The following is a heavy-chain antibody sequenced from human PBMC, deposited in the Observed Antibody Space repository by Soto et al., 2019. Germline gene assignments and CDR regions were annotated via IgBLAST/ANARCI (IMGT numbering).Heavy chain of an antibody. CDR2: IIPLFGTT. D-gene: IGHD6-13*01. CDR3: ARAAIHGSRWYFWLDP. V-gene: IGHV1-69*01. J-gene: IGHJ5*02. CDR1: GGTFSRHA. Sequence: QVQLVQSGSEVKMPGSSVKVSCNTSGGTFSRHAINWVRQAPGQGLEWMGGIIPLFGTTNYTQKFKGRDTTSANESMSPAYMELSSLTSADASVYYCARAAIHGSRWYFWLDPWGQGTLVTVSS.